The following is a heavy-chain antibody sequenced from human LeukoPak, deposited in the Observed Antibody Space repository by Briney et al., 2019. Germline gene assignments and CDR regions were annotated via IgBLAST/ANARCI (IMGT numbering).Heavy chain of an antibody. Sequence: SGGSLRLSCAASGFTFSSHAMSWVRQAPGKGLEWVSAISTSGGSTYYADSVKGRFTISRDNSKNTLYLQMNSLRAEDTAVYYRAKEPYSGSQLLDYWGQGTLVTVSP. CDR3: AKEPYSGSQLLDY. D-gene: IGHD1-26*01. CDR1: GFTFSSHA. CDR2: ISTSGGST. J-gene: IGHJ4*02. V-gene: IGHV3-23*01.